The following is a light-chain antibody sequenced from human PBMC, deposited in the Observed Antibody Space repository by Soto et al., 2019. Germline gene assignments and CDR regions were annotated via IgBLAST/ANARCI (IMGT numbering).Light chain of an antibody. V-gene: IGLV2-14*03. CDR1: SSDVGGYSY. CDR3: SSYTSSTAYI. Sequence: QSALTQPASVSGSPGQSITISCTGTSSDVGGYSYVSWYQQHPGDAPKLMIYHATNRPSGVSDRFSGSKSGNTASLTISGLQAEDEADYYCSSYTSSTAYIFGTGTKVTVL. J-gene: IGLJ1*01. CDR2: HAT.